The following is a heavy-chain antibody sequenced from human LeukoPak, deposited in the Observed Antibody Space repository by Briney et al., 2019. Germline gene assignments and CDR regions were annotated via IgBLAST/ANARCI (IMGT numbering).Heavy chain of an antibody. CDR2: IYTSGST. D-gene: IGHD3-3*01. V-gene: IGHV4-4*07. CDR1: GGSISSYY. Sequence: SETLSLTCTVSGGSISSYYWSWIRQPAGKGLEWIGRIYTSGSTNYNPSLKSRVTMSVDTSKNQFSLKLSSVTAADTAVYYCARTARGYDFWSGYYSPYYYYMDVWGKGTTVTVSS. J-gene: IGHJ6*03. CDR3: ARTARGYDFWSGYYSPYYYYMDV.